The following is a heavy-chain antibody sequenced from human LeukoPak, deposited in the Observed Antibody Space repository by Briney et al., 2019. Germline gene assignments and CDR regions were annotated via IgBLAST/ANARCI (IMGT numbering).Heavy chain of an antibody. Sequence: SETLSLTCTVSGGSISSSSYYWGWIRQPPGKGLEWIGSIYYSGSTNYNPSLKSRVTMSVDTSKNQFSLKLSSVTAADTAVYYCGMFHGSGSYQKPQYYYYYMDVWGKGTTVTISS. J-gene: IGHJ6*03. CDR1: GGSISSSSYY. CDR3: GMFHGSGSYQKPQYYYYYMDV. CDR2: IYYSGST. V-gene: IGHV4-39*07. D-gene: IGHD3-10*01.